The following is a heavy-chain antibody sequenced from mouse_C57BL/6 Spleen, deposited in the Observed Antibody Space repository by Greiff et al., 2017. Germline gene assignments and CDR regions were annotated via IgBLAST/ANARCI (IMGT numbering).Heavy chain of an antibody. D-gene: IGHD3-3*01. CDR3: AKLDLRGYSMAY. CDR2: IGGEGST. Sequence: QVQLKESGPGLVAPSQSLSITCTVSGFSLTSYGVSWVRQPPGKGLEWLGVIGGEGSTNYHSALISRLSISKDNYKCQVLLILNILQTDDTATYYCAKLDLRGYSMAYWGQGTSVTVSS. J-gene: IGHJ4*01. CDR1: GFSLTSYG. V-gene: IGHV2-3*01.